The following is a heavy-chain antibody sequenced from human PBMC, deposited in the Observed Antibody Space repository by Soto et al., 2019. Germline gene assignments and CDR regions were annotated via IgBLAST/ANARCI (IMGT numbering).Heavy chain of an antibody. J-gene: IGHJ4*02. CDR3: TSYSTQTFCDVGPCYAGQTKMNDS. CDR2: IKSKSVGGTT. CDR1: GFSFSNVW. Sequence: EVQLVESGRGLAKPGGSLTLSCAASGFSFSNVWMSWVRQAPGQGLEWVGHIKSKSVGGTTDYTAPVKGRCPISRDDSTDTLYPQMNSMKTEDTAVYYGTSYSTQTFCDVGPCYAGQTKMNDSWGPGILVPVSS. V-gene: IGHV3-15*01. D-gene: IGHD2-15*01.